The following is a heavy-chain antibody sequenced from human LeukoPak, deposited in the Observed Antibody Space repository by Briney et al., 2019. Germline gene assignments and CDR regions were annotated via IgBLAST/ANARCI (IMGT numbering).Heavy chain of an antibody. Sequence: SETLSLTCTVSGASMFNYYWTWIRQSPGKGLEWIGFNHYSGGTSYKPSLKSRVTISIDTTKNEFSLKLTSVTAADTAVYYCARAPKYYYMDVWGKGTTVTVSS. J-gene: IGHJ6*03. V-gene: IGHV4-59*01. CDR3: ARAPKYYYMDV. CDR1: GASMFNYY. CDR2: NHYSGGT.